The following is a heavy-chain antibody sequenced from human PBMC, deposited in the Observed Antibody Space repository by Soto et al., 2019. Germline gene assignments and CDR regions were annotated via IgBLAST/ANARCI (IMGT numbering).Heavy chain of an antibody. Sequence: SETLSLTCTFSCGSIRSGGYYWSWIRQHPGKGLEWIGYISYSGTTYYNPSLESRVTISADTSKNQFSLKLISVTAADTAVYYCARRIATAGLFDYWGQGTLVTVSS. J-gene: IGHJ4*02. CDR1: CGSIRSGGYY. V-gene: IGHV4-31*03. D-gene: IGHD6-13*01. CDR2: ISYSGTT. CDR3: ARRIATAGLFDY.